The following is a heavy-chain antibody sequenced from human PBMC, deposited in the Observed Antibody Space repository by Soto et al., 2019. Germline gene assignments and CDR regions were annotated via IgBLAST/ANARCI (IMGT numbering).Heavy chain of an antibody. Sequence: PSETLSLTCAVYGGSFSGYYWSWIRQPPGKGLEWIGYIYYSGSTNYNPSLKSRVTISVDTSKNQFSLKLSSVTAADTAVYYCARYSSGWYSRFDYWGQGTLVTVSS. CDR2: IYYSGST. CDR3: ARYSSGWYSRFDY. D-gene: IGHD6-19*01. CDR1: GGSFSGYY. V-gene: IGHV4-59*01. J-gene: IGHJ4*02.